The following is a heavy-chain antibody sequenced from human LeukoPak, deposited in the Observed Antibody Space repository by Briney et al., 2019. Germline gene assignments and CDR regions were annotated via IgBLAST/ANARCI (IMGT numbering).Heavy chain of an antibody. V-gene: IGHV3-23*01. CDR1: GFTVSSNY. Sequence: GGSLRLSCAASGFTVSSNYMSWVRQAPGKGLEWVSAISGSGGSTYYADSVKGRFTISRDNSKNTLYLQMNSLRAEDTAVYYCAKALCSGGSCYYFDYWGQGTLVTVSS. D-gene: IGHD2-15*01. J-gene: IGHJ4*02. CDR3: AKALCSGGSCYYFDY. CDR2: ISGSGGST.